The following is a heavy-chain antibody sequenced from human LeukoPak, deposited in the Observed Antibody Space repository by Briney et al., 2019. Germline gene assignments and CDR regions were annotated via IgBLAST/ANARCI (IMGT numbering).Heavy chain of an antibody. V-gene: IGHV4-4*07. J-gene: IGHJ3*02. D-gene: IGHD4-17*01. CDR3: ARDSTTRAFDI. Sequence: SEALSLTCTVSGGSISSYYWSWIRQPAGKGLEGIGRIYTSGSTNYNPSLKSRVTMSVDTSKNQFSLKLSSVTAADTAVYYCARDSTTRAFDIWGQGTMVTVSS. CDR1: GGSISSYY. CDR2: IYTSGST.